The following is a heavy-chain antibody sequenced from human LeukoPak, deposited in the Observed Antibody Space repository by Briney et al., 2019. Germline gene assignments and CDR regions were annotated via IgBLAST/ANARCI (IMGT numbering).Heavy chain of an antibody. CDR3: ARDDTVTVDY. Sequence: ASVKVSCKAPGGTFSSYAISWVRQAPGQGLEWMGRIIPILGIANYAQKFQGRVTITADKSTSTAYMELSSLRSEDTAVYYCARDDTVTVDYWGQGTLVTVSS. CDR2: IIPILGIA. J-gene: IGHJ4*02. D-gene: IGHD4-17*01. CDR1: GGTFSSYA. V-gene: IGHV1-69*04.